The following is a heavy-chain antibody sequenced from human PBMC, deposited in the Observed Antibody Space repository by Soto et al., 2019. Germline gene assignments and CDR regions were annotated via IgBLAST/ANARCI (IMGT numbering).Heavy chain of an antibody. V-gene: IGHV3-30*18. CDR3: AKDEGVGGTVGLFVY. CDR1: GFDFTYYA. D-gene: IGHD1-26*01. CDR2: MSSDGSKI. Sequence: QVQLVESGGGAVQPGGSLRLSCVASGFDFTYYAMHWVRQAPGKGLESVAVMSSDGSKIHHTDSVKGRFTISRYKPKNTPLLQMNSLTKEYTAVYFCAKDEGVGGTVGLFVYWGQGTLVSVSS. J-gene: IGHJ4*02.